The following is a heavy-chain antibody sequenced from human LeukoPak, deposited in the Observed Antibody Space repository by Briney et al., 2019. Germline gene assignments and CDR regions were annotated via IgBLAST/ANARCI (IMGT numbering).Heavy chain of an antibody. J-gene: IGHJ4*02. CDR2: INPNSGGT. D-gene: IGHD3-22*01. Sequence: GASVKVSCKASGYTFTGYYMHWVRQAPGQGLEWMGWINPNSGGTNYAQKFQGRVTMTRDTSISTAYMELSRLRSDDTAVYYCASRSVYYDSSGYPSDYRGQGTLVTVSS. CDR3: ASRSVYYDSSGYPSDY. CDR1: GYTFTGYY. V-gene: IGHV1-2*02.